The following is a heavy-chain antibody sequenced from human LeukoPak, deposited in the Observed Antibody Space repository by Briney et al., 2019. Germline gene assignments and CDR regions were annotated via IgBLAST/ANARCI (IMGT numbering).Heavy chain of an antibody. J-gene: IGHJ4*02. CDR2: IIPILGIA. CDR3: ARDVDSNYENYYFDY. V-gene: IGHV1-69*04. Sequence: SVKVSCKASGGTFSSYTISWVRQAPRQGLEWMGKIIPILGIANYAQKFQGRVTVTADKSTSTAYMELSSLRSEDTAVYYCARDVDSNYENYYFDYWGQGTLVIVSS. CDR1: GGTFSSYT. D-gene: IGHD4-11*01.